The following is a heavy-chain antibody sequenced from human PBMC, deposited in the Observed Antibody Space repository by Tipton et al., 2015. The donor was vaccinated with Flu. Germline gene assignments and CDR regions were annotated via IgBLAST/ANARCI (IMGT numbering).Heavy chain of an antibody. CDR2: IYSGGST. Sequence: GSLRLSCVVSGFTVSSNYMTWVRQAPGKGLEWVSVIYSGGSTKYADSVKGRFTISRDNSKNTPYLQMNSLRAEDTAVYYCARGRGYCVTTTCLLPFDFWGQGTLVTVSS. D-gene: IGHD2-2*01. V-gene: IGHV3-53*01. CDR3: ARGRGYCVTTTCLLPFDF. J-gene: IGHJ4*02. CDR1: GFTVSSNY.